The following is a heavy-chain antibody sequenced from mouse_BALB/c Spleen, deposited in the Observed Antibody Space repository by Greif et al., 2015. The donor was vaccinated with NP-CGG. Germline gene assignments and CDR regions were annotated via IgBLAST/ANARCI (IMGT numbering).Heavy chain of an antibody. D-gene: IGHD1-1*01. J-gene: IGHJ4*01. Sequence: EVKLMESGAELVKPGASVKLSCTASGFNIKDTYMHWVKQRPEQGLEWIGRIDPANGNTKYDPKFQGKATITADTSSNTAYLQLSSLTSEDTAVYYCARNYGSSYDAMDYWGQGTSVTVSS. CDR1: GFNIKDTY. CDR2: IDPANGNT. V-gene: IGHV14-3*02. CDR3: ARNYGSSYDAMDY.